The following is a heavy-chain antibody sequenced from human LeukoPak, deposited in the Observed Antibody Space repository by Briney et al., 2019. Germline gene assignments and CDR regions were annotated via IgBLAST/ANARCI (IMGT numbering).Heavy chain of an antibody. CDR1: GGSFSGYY. Sequence: SETLSLTCAVYGGSFSGYYWSWIRQPPGKGLEWIGEIYHSGSTNYNPSLKSRVTISVDTSKNQFSLKLSSVTAADTAVYYCARAREGWQQLVGEYFDYWGQGTLVTVSS. CDR2: IYHSGST. CDR3: ARAREGWQQLVGEYFDY. J-gene: IGHJ4*02. V-gene: IGHV4-34*01. D-gene: IGHD6-13*01.